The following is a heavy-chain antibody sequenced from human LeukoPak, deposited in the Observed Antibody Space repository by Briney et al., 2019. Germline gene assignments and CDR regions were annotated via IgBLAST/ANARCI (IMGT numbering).Heavy chain of an antibody. V-gene: IGHV4-34*01. CDR2: INHSGST. J-gene: IGHJ5*02. CDR1: GGSFSGYY. D-gene: IGHD6-6*01. Sequence: SETLSLTCAVYGGSFSGYYWSWIRQPPGKGLEWLGEINHSGSTNYNPSLKSRVTISVDTSKNQFSLKLSSVTAADTAVYYCAKGGGIAARLFDPWGQGTLVTVSS. CDR3: AKGGGIAARLFDP.